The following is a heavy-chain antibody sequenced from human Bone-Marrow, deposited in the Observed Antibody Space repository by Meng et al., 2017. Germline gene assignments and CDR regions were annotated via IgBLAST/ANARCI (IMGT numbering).Heavy chain of an antibody. J-gene: IGHJ4*01. Sequence: VRGVQTGTGVKNPGASVRVYLTCHGYHSPAYHKTWVQQATGQGLEWMGHIKPQSGATLYAQKFQGRVSMTRDTSISTAYVELSGLTSDDTAVYYCARDEDISAAGYLFGDYWGHGTLVTVSS. CDR3: ARDEDISAAGYLFGDY. CDR2: IKPQSGAT. V-gene: IGHV1-2*06. CDR1: GYHSPAYH. D-gene: IGHD6-13*01.